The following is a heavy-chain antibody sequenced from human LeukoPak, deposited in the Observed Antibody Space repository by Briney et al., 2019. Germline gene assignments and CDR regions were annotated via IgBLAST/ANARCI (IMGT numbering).Heavy chain of an antibody. J-gene: IGHJ3*02. CDR3: ARVGRYSHRPGPFDI. D-gene: IGHD3-9*01. Sequence: ASVKVSCKASDYAFIPYGISWVRQAPGQGLEWMGWISAYNGNRNYAQKLQGRVTMTTDTSTSTAYMELRSLRSDDTAVYYCARVGRYSHRPGPFDIWGQGTMVTVSS. CDR2: ISAYNGNR. V-gene: IGHV1-18*01. CDR1: DYAFIPYG.